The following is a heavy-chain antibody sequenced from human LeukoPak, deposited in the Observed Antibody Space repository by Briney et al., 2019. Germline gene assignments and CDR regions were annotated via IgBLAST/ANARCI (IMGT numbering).Heavy chain of an antibody. V-gene: IGHV4-30-2*01. CDR2: IYDSGST. CDR3: ASADSRGYHRFLYSPTP. CDR1: GGSISSGAYS. Sequence: SETLSLTCGVSGGSISSGAYSWSWIRQPPGKGLEWIGYIYDSGSTYYNPALKSRVTISVDRSKTPFSLKLSSVTAADTAVYSCASADSRGYHRFLYSPTPWGQGTLVTVS. J-gene: IGHJ5*02. D-gene: IGHD3-22*01.